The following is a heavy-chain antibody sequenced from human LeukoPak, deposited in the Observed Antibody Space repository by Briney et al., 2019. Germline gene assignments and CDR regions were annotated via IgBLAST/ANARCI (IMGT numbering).Heavy chain of an antibody. Sequence: GGSLRLSCAASGFTFEVYGMSWVRQAPGKGLEWVSGINWNGGSTGYADSVKGRFTISRDNAKNSLYLQLNSLRAEDTAVYYCAVSYRGILDYWGQGTLVTVSS. J-gene: IGHJ4*02. CDR2: INWNGGST. V-gene: IGHV3-20*04. D-gene: IGHD3-16*02. CDR3: AVSYRGILDY. CDR1: GFTFEVYG.